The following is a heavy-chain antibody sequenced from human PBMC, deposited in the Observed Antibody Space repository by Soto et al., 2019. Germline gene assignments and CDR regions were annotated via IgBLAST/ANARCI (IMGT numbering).Heavy chain of an antibody. V-gene: IGHV1-3*01. CDR3: ARPDSSGCFDY. CDR1: GYTFTSYA. J-gene: IGHJ4*02. Sequence: ASVKVSCKASGYTFTSYAMHWVRQAPVQRLEWMGWINAGNGNTKYSQKFQGKVTITRDTSASTAYMELSSLRSEDTAVYYCARPDSSGCFDYWGQGPLVTVSS. CDR2: INAGNGNT. D-gene: IGHD6-19*01.